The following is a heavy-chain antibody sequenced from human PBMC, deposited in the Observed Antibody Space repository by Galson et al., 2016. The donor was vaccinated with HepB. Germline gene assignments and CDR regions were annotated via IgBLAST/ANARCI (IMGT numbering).Heavy chain of an antibody. V-gene: IGHV3-7*04. CDR1: GLTLSTNW. D-gene: IGHD3-22*01. J-gene: IGHJ6*02. Sequence: SLRLSCAASGLTLSTNWMSWVRQAPGKGLEWVANIKQDGSEKYYVDSVKGRFTISRDNSKNTLYLQMGSLRAEDMAVYYCARAAITMIVRSGMDVWGQGTTVTVSS. CDR3: ARAAITMIVRSGMDV. CDR2: IKQDGSEK.